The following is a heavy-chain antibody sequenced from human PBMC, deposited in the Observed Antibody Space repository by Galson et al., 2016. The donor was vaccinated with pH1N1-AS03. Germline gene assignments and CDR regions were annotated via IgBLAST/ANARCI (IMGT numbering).Heavy chain of an antibody. V-gene: IGHV3-9*01. CDR1: GFTFDAYA. Sequence: SLRLSCAGSGFTFDAYAMHWVRQAPGKGLEWVSGIDWNSDTVDYTDSVKGRFTISREIPQNSLYLQMDSLRADDTAVYYCAVRGYISGTHGLDVWGKGTTVTVSS. J-gene: IGHJ6*04. D-gene: IGHD5-12*01. CDR2: IDWNSDTV. CDR3: AVRGYISGTHGLDV.